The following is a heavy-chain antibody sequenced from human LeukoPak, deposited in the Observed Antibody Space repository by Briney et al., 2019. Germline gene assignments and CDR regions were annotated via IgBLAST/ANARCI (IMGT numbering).Heavy chain of an antibody. CDR3: TREDHSNYNY. V-gene: IGHV3-7*01. D-gene: IGHD4-11*01. CDR1: GFTFSAYW. CDR2: IKRDGSEK. Sequence: GGSLRLSCAASGFTFSAYWMTWVRQAPGKGLEWVANIKRDGSEKYYVDSVEGRFTISRDNAKNSLYLQMNSLRAEDTAVYYCTREDHSNYNYWGQGTLVTVSS. J-gene: IGHJ4*02.